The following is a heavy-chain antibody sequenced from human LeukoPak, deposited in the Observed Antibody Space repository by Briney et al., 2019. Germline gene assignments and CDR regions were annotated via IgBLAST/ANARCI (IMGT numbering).Heavy chain of an antibody. V-gene: IGHV3-48*04. J-gene: IGHJ4*02. CDR3: ARGGGGYGYFDY. CDR2: ITSSSGTI. D-gene: IGHD1-26*01. CDR1: GFTFSSYS. Sequence: GGSLRLSCADPGFTFSSYSMNWVRQAPGKGLEWVSFITSSSGTIYYADSVKGRFTISRDNAKSSLYLQMNSLRVEDTAVYYCARGGGGYGYFDYWGQGTLVTVSS.